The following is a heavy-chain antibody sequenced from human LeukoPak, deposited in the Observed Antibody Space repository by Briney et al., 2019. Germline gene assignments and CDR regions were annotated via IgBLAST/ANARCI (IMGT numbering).Heavy chain of an antibody. Sequence: GGSLRLSCAASGFTFSGSAMHWVRQASGKGLEWVGRIRSKANSYATAYAASVKGRFTISRDDSKNTAYLQMNSLKTEDTAVYYCTRPRFSGSYYLFDYWGQGTSVTVSS. CDR2: IRSKANSYAT. CDR1: GFTFSGSA. V-gene: IGHV3-73*01. J-gene: IGHJ4*02. CDR3: TRPRFSGSYYLFDY. D-gene: IGHD1-26*01.